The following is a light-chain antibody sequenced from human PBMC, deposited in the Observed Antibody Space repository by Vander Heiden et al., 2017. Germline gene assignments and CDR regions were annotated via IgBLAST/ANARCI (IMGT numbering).Light chain of an antibody. J-gene: IGKJ2*01. CDR1: QSVSDNQ. CDR2: GVS. Sequence: EMLLTQSPGTLSLSPGERATLSCRASQSVSDNQLAWYQQTPGQAPRLLMYGVSNRATGIPDRFSGSGSGTDFTLIISRLEPEDFAVYFCHHYGASPYTFGQGTKLEIK. V-gene: IGKV3-20*01. CDR3: HHYGASPYT.